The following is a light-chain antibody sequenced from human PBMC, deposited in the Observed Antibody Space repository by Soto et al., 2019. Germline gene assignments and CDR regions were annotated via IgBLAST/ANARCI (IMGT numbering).Light chain of an antibody. CDR3: VSWDDSLSGLV. V-gene: IGLV1-47*02. Sequence: QSVLTQPPSASGTPGQRVTISCSGTSANIGNNYVCWYQQLPGTAPKLLIYSNNQRPSGVPVRFSGSKSGTSASLAISGLRSEDEADYYCVSWDDSLSGLVFGTGTKLTVL. J-gene: IGLJ1*01. CDR1: SANIGNNY. CDR2: SNN.